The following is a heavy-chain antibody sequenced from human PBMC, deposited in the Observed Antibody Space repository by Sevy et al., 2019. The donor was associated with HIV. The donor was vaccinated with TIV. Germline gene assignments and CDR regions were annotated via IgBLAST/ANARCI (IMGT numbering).Heavy chain of an antibody. Sequence: GGSLRLSCTASGFTFSTYEMNWVRQAPGKGLEWVSYISNSGNTIYYSDSVKGRFTISRDNAKNSLYLQMNSLRAADTAVYYCARDLPRSATTVAHFDYWGRGTLVTVS. CDR1: GFTFSTYE. CDR3: ARDLPRSATTVAHFDY. V-gene: IGHV3-48*03. D-gene: IGHD4-17*01. J-gene: IGHJ4*02. CDR2: ISNSGNTI.